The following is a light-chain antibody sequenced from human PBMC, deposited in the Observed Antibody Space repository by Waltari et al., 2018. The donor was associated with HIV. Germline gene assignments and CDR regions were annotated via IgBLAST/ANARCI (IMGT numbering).Light chain of an antibody. CDR1: SSDIGGYDY. J-gene: IGLJ2*01. V-gene: IGLV2-14*01. Sequence: QSALTQPASVSGSPGQSITISCTGTSSDIGGYDYVAWYQQHPGKAPKLMIYGFSSRPSGVSNRFSGSRSGNTASLTISGLQAEDEADYYCSAYTSISTLAVFGGGTKLTVL. CDR2: GFS. CDR3: SAYTSISTLAV.